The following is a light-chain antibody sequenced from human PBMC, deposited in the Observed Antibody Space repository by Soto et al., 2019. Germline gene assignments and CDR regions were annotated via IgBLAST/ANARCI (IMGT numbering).Light chain of an antibody. CDR3: QQYYSTPPT. J-gene: IGKJ1*01. CDR1: QSISIY. V-gene: IGKV1-39*01. Sequence: DIQMTQSPSSLSASVGDRVTITCRASQSISIYLNWYQQKPGKAPKLLIYAASSLQSGVPSRFSGSRSGTDFTLTISSLQAEDVAVYYCQQYYSTPPTFGQGTKVDI. CDR2: AAS.